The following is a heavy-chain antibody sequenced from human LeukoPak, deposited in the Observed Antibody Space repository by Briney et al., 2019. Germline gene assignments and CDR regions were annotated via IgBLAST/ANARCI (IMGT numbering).Heavy chain of an antibody. Sequence: PGGSLRLSCVVSGFTFNIYEMNWVRQAPGKGLEWVSAISGSGGSTYYADSVKGRFTISRDNSKNTLYLQMNSLRAEDTAVYYCAKASGYSYGYYFDYWGQGTLVTVSS. V-gene: IGHV3-23*01. CDR3: AKASGYSYGYYFDY. D-gene: IGHD5-18*01. CDR1: GFTFNIYE. J-gene: IGHJ4*02. CDR2: ISGSGGST.